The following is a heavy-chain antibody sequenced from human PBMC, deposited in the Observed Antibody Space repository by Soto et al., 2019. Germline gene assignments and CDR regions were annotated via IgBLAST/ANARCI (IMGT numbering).Heavy chain of an antibody. J-gene: IGHJ3*02. D-gene: IGHD2-8*02. CDR3: AKDMLFTSTGDAFDI. V-gene: IGHV3-9*01. Sequence: GGSLRLSCAASGFTFDDYAMHWVRQAPGKGLEWVSGISWNSGSIGYADSVKGRFTISRDNAKDSLYLQMNSLRAEDTALYYCAKDMLFTSTGDAFDIWGQGTMVTVSS. CDR1: GFTFDDYA. CDR2: ISWNSGSI.